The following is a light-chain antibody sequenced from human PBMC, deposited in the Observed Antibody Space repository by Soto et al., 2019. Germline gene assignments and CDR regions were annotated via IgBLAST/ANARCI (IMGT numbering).Light chain of an antibody. V-gene: IGLV2-11*01. J-gene: IGLJ2*01. CDR3: CSYAGNYILV. Sequence: QSVLTQPPSVSGSPGQSVTISCTGTSSDVGGYNYVSWYQQHPGKAPKLMIYDVSKWPSGVPDRFSGSKSGNTASLTISGLQAEDEADYYCCSYAGNYILVFGGGTKLTVL. CDR2: DVS. CDR1: SSDVGGYNY.